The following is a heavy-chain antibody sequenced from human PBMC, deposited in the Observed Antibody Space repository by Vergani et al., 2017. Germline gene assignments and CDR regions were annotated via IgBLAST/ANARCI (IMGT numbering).Heavy chain of an antibody. V-gene: IGHV3-21*05. CDR1: GFALNRHA. Sequence: EVQLVESGGGLVKRGGSLRLSCVVSGFALNRHAMNWVRQAPGKGLEWVSFVSTGTKSQSYAESVKGRFTISRDSAKNLLYLQMDSLRAEDTAVYYCAREYSSTSGRAFDFWGQGTKVTVSS. D-gene: IGHD2-2*01. CDR2: VSTGTKSQ. J-gene: IGHJ3*01. CDR3: AREYSSTSGRAFDF.